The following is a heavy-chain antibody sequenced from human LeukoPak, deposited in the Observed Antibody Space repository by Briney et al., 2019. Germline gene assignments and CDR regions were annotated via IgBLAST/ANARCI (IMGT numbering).Heavy chain of an antibody. CDR2: IYSGGTT. J-gene: IGHJ6*02. D-gene: IGHD4-17*01. V-gene: IGHV3-53*04. CDR1: GFTVSTNC. Sequence: PGGSLRLSCAASGFTVSTNCMTWVRQAPGKGLEWVSTIYSGGTTYYADSVMGRFTISRHNSRNTLYLQMNSQRADDTAVYYCARDRTTVTTGYYGMDVWGQGTTVTVSS. CDR3: ARDRTTVTTGYYGMDV.